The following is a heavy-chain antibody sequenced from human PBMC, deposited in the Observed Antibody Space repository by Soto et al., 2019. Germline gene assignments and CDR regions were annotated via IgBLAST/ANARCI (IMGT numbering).Heavy chain of an antibody. Sequence: PGGSLRLSCAASGFTFSSYAMHWVRQAPGQGLEWMGWINPDNGDTNYAQKSQGRVTMTRDTSISTAYMELSRLRSDDTAVFYCARERMNGLDVWGQGTMVTVSS. CDR3: ARERMNGLDV. CDR1: GFTFSSYA. CDR2: INPDNGDT. J-gene: IGHJ6*02. V-gene: IGHV1-2*02.